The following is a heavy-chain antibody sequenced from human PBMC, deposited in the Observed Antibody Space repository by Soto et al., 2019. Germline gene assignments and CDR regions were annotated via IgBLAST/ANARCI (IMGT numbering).Heavy chain of an antibody. CDR1: GGSFSGYY. CDR3: ARGLTYCSSTSCYAVPGWRAFDI. CDR2: INHSGST. Sequence: QVQLQQWGAGLLKPSETLSLTCAVYGGSFSGYYWSWIRQPPGKGLEWIGEINHSGSTNYNPSLRSRVTISVDPSKNQFSLKLSSVTAADTAVYYCARGLTYCSSTSCYAVPGWRAFDIWGQGTMVTVSS. V-gene: IGHV4-34*01. J-gene: IGHJ3*02. D-gene: IGHD2-2*01.